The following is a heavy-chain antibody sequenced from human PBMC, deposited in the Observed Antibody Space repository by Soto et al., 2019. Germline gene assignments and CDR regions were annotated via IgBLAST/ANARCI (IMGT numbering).Heavy chain of an antibody. V-gene: IGHV3-23*01. CDR1: GFTLSIYA. D-gene: IGHD2-21*01. CDR2: IEGGGGT. CDR3: AKDAPGDGWLSDY. J-gene: IGHJ4*02. Sequence: EVQLLESGGGLVYPGGSLRLSCAASGFTLSIYAMSWVRQAPGKGLEWVPTIEGGGGTSYADFVRGRFTISRDNSKNTLYLQMNGLRAEDTAIYYCAKDAPGDGWLSDYWGLGTLVTVSS.